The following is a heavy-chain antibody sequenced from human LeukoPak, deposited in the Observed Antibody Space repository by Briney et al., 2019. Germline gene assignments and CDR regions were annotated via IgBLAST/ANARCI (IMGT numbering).Heavy chain of an antibody. CDR3: ANLRVDP. CDR1: GFTFSSYG. CDR2: ISYDGSNK. V-gene: IGHV3-30*18. J-gene: IGHJ5*02. Sequence: GGSLRLSCAASGFTFSSYGMHWVRQAPGKGLEWVAVISYDGSNKYYADSVKGRFTISRDNSKNTLYLQMNSLRAEDTAVYYCANLRVDPWGQGTLVTVSS.